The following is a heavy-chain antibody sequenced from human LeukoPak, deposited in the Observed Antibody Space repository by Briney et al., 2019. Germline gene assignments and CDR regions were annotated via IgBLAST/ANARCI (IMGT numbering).Heavy chain of an antibody. J-gene: IGHJ4*02. CDR3: ARTSGSYYGTYFDY. D-gene: IGHD1-26*01. CDR1: GGSFSGYY. V-gene: IGHV4-34*01. Sequence: TSETLSLTCAVYGGSFSGYYWSWIRQPPGKGLEWIGEINHSGSTNYNPSLKSRVTISVDTSKNQFSLKLSSVTAADTAVYYCARTSGSYYGTYFDYWGQGTLVTVSS. CDR2: INHSGST.